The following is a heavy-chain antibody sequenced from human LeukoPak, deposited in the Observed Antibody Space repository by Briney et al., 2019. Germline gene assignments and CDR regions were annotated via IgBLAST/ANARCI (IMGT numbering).Heavy chain of an antibody. J-gene: IGHJ4*02. CDR2: ISSDGSST. V-gene: IGHV3-74*01. CDR1: GFTFSGYS. D-gene: IGHD4-17*01. Sequence: PGGSLRLSCAASGFTFSGYSMNWVRQAPGKGLVWVSRISSDGSSTSYADSVKGRFTISRDNAKNTLYLQMNSLRAEDTAVYYCARDVNGDYVFDYWGQGTLVTVSS. CDR3: ARDVNGDYVFDY.